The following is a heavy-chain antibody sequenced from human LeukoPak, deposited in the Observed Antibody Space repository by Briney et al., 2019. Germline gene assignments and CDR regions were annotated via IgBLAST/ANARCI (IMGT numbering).Heavy chain of an antibody. V-gene: IGHV3-73*01. D-gene: IGHD5-18*01. Sequence: PGGSLRLSCAASGFTFSGSAMHWVRQASGKGLEWVGRIRSKANSYATAYVASVKGRFTISRDDSKNTAYLQMNSLKTEDTAVYYCTRRVDTAMVKVVDYWGQGTLVTVSS. CDR2: IRSKANSYAT. J-gene: IGHJ4*02. CDR1: GFTFSGSA. CDR3: TRRVDTAMVKVVDY.